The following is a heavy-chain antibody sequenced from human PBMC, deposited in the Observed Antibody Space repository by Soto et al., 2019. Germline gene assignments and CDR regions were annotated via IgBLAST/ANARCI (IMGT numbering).Heavy chain of an antibody. CDR2: IIPIFGTA. CDR3: ASPPKDKYYDILTGYPTSYYYYGMDV. D-gene: IGHD3-9*01. J-gene: IGHJ6*01. V-gene: IGHV1-69*01. Sequence: QVQLVQSGAEVKKPGSSVKVSCKASGGTFSSYAISWVRQAPGQGLEWMGGIIPIFGTANYAQKFQGRVTITADESTSTAYMELSSLRSEDTAVYYCASPPKDKYYDILTGYPTSYYYYGMDVW. CDR1: GGTFSSYA.